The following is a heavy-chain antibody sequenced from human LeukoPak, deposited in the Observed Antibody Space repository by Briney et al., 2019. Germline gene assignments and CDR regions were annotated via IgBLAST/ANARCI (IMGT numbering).Heavy chain of an antibody. Sequence: GGSLRLSCAASGFTFSDYYMTWIRQAPGKGLEWVSYISSSGSTIYYADAVKGRFTISRDNAKNSVYLQMNSLRVEDTALYYCARRGSTVVVSETNWFDPWGQGTLVTVSS. V-gene: IGHV3-11*01. D-gene: IGHD2-15*01. CDR1: GFTFSDYY. CDR3: ARRGSTVVVSETNWFDP. J-gene: IGHJ5*02. CDR2: ISSSGSTI.